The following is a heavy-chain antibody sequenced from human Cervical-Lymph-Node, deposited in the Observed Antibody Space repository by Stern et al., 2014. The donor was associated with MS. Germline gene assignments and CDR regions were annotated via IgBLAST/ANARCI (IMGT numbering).Heavy chain of an antibody. D-gene: IGHD1-26*01. V-gene: IGHV3-66*02. J-gene: IGHJ4*02. Sequence: EMQLVESGGGLVQPGGSLRLSCAASGFTVSYNYMSWVRQAPGKGLEWVSVLFSGGSTYYADSVKGRFTISRDSSKNTLYLQMNSLRVEDTAVYYCARSWEPPTLDYWGQGTLVTVS. CDR2: LFSGGST. CDR1: GFTVSYNY. CDR3: ARSWEPPTLDY.